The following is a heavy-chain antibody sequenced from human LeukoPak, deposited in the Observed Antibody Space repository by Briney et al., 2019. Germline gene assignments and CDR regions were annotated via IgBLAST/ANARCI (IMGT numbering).Heavy chain of an antibody. Sequence: GGSLRLSCAASGFTFSSYGMHWVRQAPGKGLEWVAFIRYDGSNKYYADSVKGRFTISRDNSKNTLYLQMNSLRAEDTAVYYCAKVPVVVVPAAIAAPNDYWGQGTLVTVSS. J-gene: IGHJ4*02. CDR1: GFTFSSYG. D-gene: IGHD2-2*01. CDR2: IRYDGSNK. CDR3: AKVPVVVVPAAIAAPNDY. V-gene: IGHV3-30*02.